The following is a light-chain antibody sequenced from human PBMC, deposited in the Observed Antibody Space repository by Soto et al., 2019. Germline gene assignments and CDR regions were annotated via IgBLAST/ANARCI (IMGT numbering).Light chain of an antibody. J-gene: IGLJ1*01. CDR2: SNT. V-gene: IGLV1-44*01. CDR1: SSNIGGNA. CDR3: AAWDDSLSGDV. Sequence: QSVLTQPPSASGTPGQRVTISCSGSSSNIGGNAVNWYQQLPGTTPKLLIYSNTQRPSGVPDRFSGSKSGTSASLAISGLQSEDEADYYCAAWDDSLSGDVFGTGTKVTVL.